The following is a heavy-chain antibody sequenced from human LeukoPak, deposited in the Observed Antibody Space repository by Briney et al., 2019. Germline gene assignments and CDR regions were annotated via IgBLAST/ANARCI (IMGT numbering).Heavy chain of an antibody. V-gene: IGHV3-30*18. J-gene: IGHJ4*02. CDR3: AKAGGYCSAGTCYSNI. CDR1: GFTFSDYA. CDR2: ISYDGSNQ. Sequence: GRSLRLSCAASGFTFSDYAIHWVRQAPGKGLEWVAIISYDGSNQYYDDSVKGRFTISRDNSRNTLYLQMNSLRVEDTAVYYCAKAGGYCSAGTCYSNIWGQGTLVTVSS. D-gene: IGHD2-15*01.